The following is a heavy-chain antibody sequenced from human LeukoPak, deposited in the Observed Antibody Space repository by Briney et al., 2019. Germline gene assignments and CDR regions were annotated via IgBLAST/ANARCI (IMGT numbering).Heavy chain of an antibody. D-gene: IGHD6-13*01. Sequence: PSETLSLTRTVSGGSISSYYWSWIRQPAGKGLEWIGRIYTSGSTNYNPSLKSRVTMSVDTSKNQFSLKLSSVTAADTAVYYCARVGSSWYSSAFDIWGQGTMVTVSS. V-gene: IGHV4-4*07. CDR2: IYTSGST. CDR1: GGSISSYY. CDR3: ARVGSSWYSSAFDI. J-gene: IGHJ3*02.